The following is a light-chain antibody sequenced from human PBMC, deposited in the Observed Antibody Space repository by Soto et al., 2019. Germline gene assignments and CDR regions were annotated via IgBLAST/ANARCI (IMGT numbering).Light chain of an antibody. J-gene: IGKJ5*01. Sequence: AIQLTQSPSSLSASVGDRVTITCRASQGISSALAWYQQKPGKAPKLLIYDASSLESGVPSSFSGSGSGTDFTLTISSLQPEDFATYNCQQFNIHPITVGQGTRLEIK. CDR2: DAS. CDR1: QGISSA. V-gene: IGKV1-13*02. CDR3: QQFNIHPIT.